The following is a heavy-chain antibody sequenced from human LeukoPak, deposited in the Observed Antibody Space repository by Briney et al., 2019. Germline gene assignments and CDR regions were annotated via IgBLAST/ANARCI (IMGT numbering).Heavy chain of an antibody. Sequence: PGGSLRLSCAASGFTFSSYAMHWVRQAPGKGLEWVAVISYDGSNKYYADSEKGRFTISRDNSKNTLYLQMNSLRAEDTAVYYCALVDYWGQGTLVTVSS. CDR3: ALVDY. CDR1: GFTFSSYA. J-gene: IGHJ4*02. CDR2: ISYDGSNK. V-gene: IGHV3-30-3*01.